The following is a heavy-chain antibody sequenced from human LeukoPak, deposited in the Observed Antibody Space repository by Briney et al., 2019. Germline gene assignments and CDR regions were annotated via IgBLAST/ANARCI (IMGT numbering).Heavy chain of an antibody. CDR2: INYSGST. V-gene: IGHV4-59*01. Sequence: SETLSLTCAVSGGSISSYYWSWIRQPPGKGLEWIGDINYSGSTNYNPSLKSRVTISVDTSKNQFSLKLSSVTAADTAVYYWAREVDYYGSGSDTSYYYYMDVWGKGTTVTVS. J-gene: IGHJ6*03. CDR3: AREVDYYGSGSDTSYYYYMDV. D-gene: IGHD3-10*01. CDR1: GGSISSYY.